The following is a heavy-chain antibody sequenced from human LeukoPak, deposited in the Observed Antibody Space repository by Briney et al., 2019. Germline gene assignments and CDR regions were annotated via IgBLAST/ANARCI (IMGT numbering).Heavy chain of an antibody. Sequence: ASVKVSCKASGYTFTGYYMHWVRQAPGQGLEWMGRVNPSSGGTNYAQKFQGRVTMTRDTSISTAYMELSRLRSDDTAVYYCARVRSGDGYTTHWGQGTLVTVSS. V-gene: IGHV1-2*06. J-gene: IGHJ4*02. CDR3: ARVRSGDGYTTH. CDR1: GYTFTGYY. D-gene: IGHD5-24*01. CDR2: VNPSSGGT.